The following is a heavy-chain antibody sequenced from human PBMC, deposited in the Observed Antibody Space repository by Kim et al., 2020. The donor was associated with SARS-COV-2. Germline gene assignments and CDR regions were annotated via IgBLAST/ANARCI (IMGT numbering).Heavy chain of an antibody. CDR2: ISSSGSTI. D-gene: IGHD2-15*01. Sequence: GGSLRLSCAASGFTFSDYYMSWIRQAPGKGLEWVSYISSSGSTIYYADSVKGRFTISRDNAKNSLYLQMNSLRAEDTAVYYCARGVRYCSGGSCSTSYNWFDPWGQGTLVTVS. CDR3: ARGVRYCSGGSCSTSYNWFDP. CDR1: GFTFSDYY. J-gene: IGHJ5*02. V-gene: IGHV3-11*01.